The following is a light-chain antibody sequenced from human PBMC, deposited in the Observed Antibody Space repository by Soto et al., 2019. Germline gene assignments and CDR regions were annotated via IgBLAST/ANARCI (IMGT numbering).Light chain of an antibody. V-gene: IGKV3-15*01. CDR3: QQYGGSPSIT. Sequence: EIVMTQSPATLSVSPGERATLSCRASQSVSSNLAWYQQKPGQAPRLLIYGASTRATGIPARFSGSGSATDFTLTISSLQSEDSAVYYCQQYGGSPSITFGQGTRLEIK. CDR2: GAS. J-gene: IGKJ5*01. CDR1: QSVSSN.